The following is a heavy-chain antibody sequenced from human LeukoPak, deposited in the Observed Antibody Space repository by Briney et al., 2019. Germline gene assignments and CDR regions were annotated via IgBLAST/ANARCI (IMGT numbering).Heavy chain of an antibody. CDR1: GFTFSIHW. J-gene: IGHJ5*02. CDR2: IKQDGSEK. CDR3: ARYLGYCSNGVRYGFDP. Sequence: GGSLRLSCAASGFTFSIHWMSWVRQAPGKGLEWVANIKQDGSEKYYVDSVKGRFTISRGNAKNSLYLQMNSLRAEDTAVYYCARYLGYCSNGVRYGFDPWGQGTLVTVSS. D-gene: IGHD2-8*01. V-gene: IGHV3-7*01.